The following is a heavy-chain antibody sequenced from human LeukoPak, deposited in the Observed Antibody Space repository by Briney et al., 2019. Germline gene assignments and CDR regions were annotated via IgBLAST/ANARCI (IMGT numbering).Heavy chain of an antibody. CDR2: IIPIFGIA. Sequence: GASVEVSCKASGGTFSSYAISWVRQAPGQGLEWMGRIIPIFGIANYAQKFQGRVTITADKSTSTAYMELSSLRSEDTAVYYCANYPALDCSGGGCYYFDYWGQGTLVTVSS. V-gene: IGHV1-69*04. J-gene: IGHJ4*02. CDR3: ANYPALDCSGGGCYYFDY. D-gene: IGHD2-15*01. CDR1: GGTFSSYA.